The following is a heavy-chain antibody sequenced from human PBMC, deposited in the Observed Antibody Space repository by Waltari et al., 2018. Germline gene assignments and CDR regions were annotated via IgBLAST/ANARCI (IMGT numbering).Heavy chain of an antibody. Sequence: QVQLQESGPGLVKPSETLSLTCTVSGYSISSDYFWGWIRQPPGKGLEWIGSISHSGSTYYNPSLKSRVTISVDTSKNQFSLKVSSVTAADTAIYYCARDWRAGFFGVVRDTSFDYWGQGCLVTVSS. CDR3: ARDWRAGFFGVVRDTSFDY. D-gene: IGHD3-3*01. CDR1: GYSISSDYF. J-gene: IGHJ4*02. V-gene: IGHV4-38-2*02. CDR2: ISHSGST.